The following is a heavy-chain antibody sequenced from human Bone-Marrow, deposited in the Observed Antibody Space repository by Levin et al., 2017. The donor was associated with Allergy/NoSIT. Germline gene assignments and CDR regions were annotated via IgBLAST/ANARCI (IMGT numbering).Heavy chain of an antibody. CDR1: GGSFSGYY. D-gene: IGHD1-26*01. CDR3: ASLSRSIDY. V-gene: IGHV4-34*01. Sequence: SQTLSLTCAVYGGSFSGYYWSWIRQPPGKGLEWSGEINHSGSTNYNPSLKSRVTISVDTSKNQFSLKLGSVTAADTAVYYCASLSRSIDYWGQGTLVTVSS. CDR2: INHSGST. J-gene: IGHJ4*02.